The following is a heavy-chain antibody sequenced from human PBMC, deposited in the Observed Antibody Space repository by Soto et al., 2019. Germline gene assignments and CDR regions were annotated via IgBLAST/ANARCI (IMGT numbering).Heavy chain of an antibody. CDR2: IYPGDSDT. CDR1: GYSFTSYW. J-gene: IGHJ6*02. D-gene: IGHD6-13*01. V-gene: IGHV5-51*01. Sequence: PGESLKISCKGSGYSFTSYWIGWVRQMPGKGLEWMGIIYPGDSDTRYSPSFQGRVTISADKSISTAYLQWSSLKASDTAMYYCARRDLYSSTWGYYYGMDVWGQGTTVTVSS. CDR3: ARRDLYSSTWGYYYGMDV.